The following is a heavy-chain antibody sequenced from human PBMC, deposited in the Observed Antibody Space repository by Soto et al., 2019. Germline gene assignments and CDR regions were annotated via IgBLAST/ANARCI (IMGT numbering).Heavy chain of an antibody. Sequence: QVQLVQSGAEVKKPGASVKVSCEASGYPFSAFDISWVRQAGGQGLEWMGWMNPDIGDTAFAQRFQDRITMTRSTSISTAYMELGRLTSDDTAVYFCVRQPGGVATPGDDYWGQGTLVTVSS. CDR2: MNPDIGDT. CDR1: GYPFSAFD. CDR3: VRQPGGVATPGDDY. D-gene: IGHD2-15*01. V-gene: IGHV1-8*01. J-gene: IGHJ4*02.